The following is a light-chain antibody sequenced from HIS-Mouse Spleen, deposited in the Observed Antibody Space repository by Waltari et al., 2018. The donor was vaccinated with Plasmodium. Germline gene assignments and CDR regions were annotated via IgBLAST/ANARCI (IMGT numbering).Light chain of an antibody. V-gene: IGKV1-6*01. CDR2: AAS. CDR1: QGIRND. CDR3: LQDYNYPYT. Sequence: AIQMTQSPSSLSASVGDRVTITCRARQGIRNDLGWDQQKPGKAPELLISAASSLQSGVPSRFSGSGSGTDFTLTISCLQPEDFATYYCLQDYNYPYTFGQGTKLEIK. J-gene: IGKJ2*01.